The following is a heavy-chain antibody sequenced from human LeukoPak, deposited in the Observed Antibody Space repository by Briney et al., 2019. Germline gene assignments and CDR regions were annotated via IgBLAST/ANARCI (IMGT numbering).Heavy chain of an antibody. Sequence: GASVKVSCKASGYTFTSYGISWVRQAPGQGHEWVGWISAYNGNTNYAQKLQGRVTMTTDTSTSTAYMELRSLRSDDTAVYYCARDEYDYVWGSYRLIDYWGQGTLVTVSS. CDR3: ARDEYDYVWGSYRLIDY. CDR2: ISAYNGNT. V-gene: IGHV1-18*01. J-gene: IGHJ4*02. CDR1: GYTFTSYG. D-gene: IGHD3-16*02.